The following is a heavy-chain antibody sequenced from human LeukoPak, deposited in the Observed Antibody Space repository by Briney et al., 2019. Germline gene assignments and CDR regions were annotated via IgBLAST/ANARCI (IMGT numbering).Heavy chain of an antibody. CDR3: ARALRYFDWARNDAFDI. V-gene: IGHV4-39*07. J-gene: IGHJ3*02. CDR1: GGSISSSRYY. D-gene: IGHD3-9*01. CDR2: IYYSGST. Sequence: SETLSLTCTVSGGSISSSRYYWGWIRQPPGKGLEWIGSIYYSGSTYYNPSLKSRVTISVDTSKNQFSLKLSSVTAADTAVYYCARALRYFDWARNDAFDIWGQGTMVTVSS.